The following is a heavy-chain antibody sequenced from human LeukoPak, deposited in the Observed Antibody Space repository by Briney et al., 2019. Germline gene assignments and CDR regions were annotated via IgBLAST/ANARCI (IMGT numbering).Heavy chain of an antibody. D-gene: IGHD3-10*01. CDR2: IIPIFGTA. CDR1: GYTFTSYG. V-gene: IGHV1-69*05. Sequence: SVKVSCKASGYTFTSYGISWVRQAPGQGLEWMGRIIPIFGTADYAQKFQGRVTITTDESTSTAYRELSSLRSEDTAVYYCARGGSGSYKGVFDYWGQGTLVTVSS. J-gene: IGHJ4*02. CDR3: ARGGSGSYKGVFDY.